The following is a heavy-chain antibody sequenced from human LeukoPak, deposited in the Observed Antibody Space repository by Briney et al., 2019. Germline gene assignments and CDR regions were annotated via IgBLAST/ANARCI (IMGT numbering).Heavy chain of an antibody. CDR2: ISSSGSTI. CDR1: GFTFSSYE. CDR3: ARDHTGYYYDSSGLFDY. Sequence: GGSLRLSCAASGFTFSSYEMNWVRQAPGKGLEWVSYISSSGSTIYYADSVKGRFTISRDNAKNSLYLQMNSLRAEDTAVYYCARDHTGYYYDSSGLFDYWGQGTLVTVSS. J-gene: IGHJ4*02. D-gene: IGHD3-22*01. V-gene: IGHV3-48*03.